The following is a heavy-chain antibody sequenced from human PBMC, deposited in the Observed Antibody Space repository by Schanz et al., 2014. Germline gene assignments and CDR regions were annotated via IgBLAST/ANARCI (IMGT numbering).Heavy chain of an antibody. D-gene: IGHD6-13*01. J-gene: IGHJ4*02. CDR1: GFTFSSYA. Sequence: EVQLAESGGGVVQPGGSLRLSCAASGFTFSSYAMTWVRQAPGKGLEWVSSFNDGGVNKYYADSVKGRFTISSDNSKSTLYLQMSSLRAEDTAVYYCAKSQGSSFDSWGQGTLVTVSS. V-gene: IGHV3-23*04. CDR2: FNDGGVNK. CDR3: AKSQGSSFDS.